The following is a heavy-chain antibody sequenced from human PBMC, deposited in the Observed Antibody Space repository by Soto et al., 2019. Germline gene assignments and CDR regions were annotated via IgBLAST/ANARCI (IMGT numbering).Heavy chain of an antibody. V-gene: IGHV1-24*01. CDR1: GHKLTKLS. Sequence: SVKVSCRFSGHKLTKLSIYLIRQSPGTGLECMGGFDPKDGLPVYAQNFEGRVTMTEDASTDTAFLEVENLRSEDTAVYFCATVVGLGRYYFDVWGQGSTVTGSS. J-gene: IGHJ6*01. D-gene: IGHD3-9*01. CDR3: ATVVGLGRYYFDV. CDR2: FDPKDGLP.